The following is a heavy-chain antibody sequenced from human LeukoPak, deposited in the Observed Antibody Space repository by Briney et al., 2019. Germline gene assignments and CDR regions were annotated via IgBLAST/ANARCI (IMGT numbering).Heavy chain of an antibody. V-gene: IGHV4-34*01. J-gene: IGHJ5*02. CDR2: INHSGST. Sequence: SETLSLTCTVSDDSISDYYRGWIRQPPGKGLEWIGEINHSGSTNYNPSLKSRVTISVDTSKNQFSLKLSSVTAADTAVYYCARVNTQGVPSPWGQGILVTVSS. D-gene: IGHD3-16*01. CDR1: DDSISDYY. CDR3: ARVNTQGVPSP.